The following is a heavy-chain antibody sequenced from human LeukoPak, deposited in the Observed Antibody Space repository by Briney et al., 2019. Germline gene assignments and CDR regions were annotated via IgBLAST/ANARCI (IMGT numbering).Heavy chain of an antibody. J-gene: IGHJ4*02. V-gene: IGHV3-20*04. CDR3: ARDQSAGYSSNDLDY. Sequence: PGGSLRLSCAASGFTFDDYGMSWVRQAPGKGLEWVSGINWNGGSTGYADSVKGRFTISRDNAKNSLYLQMNSLRAEDTALYYCARDQSAGYSSNDLDYWGQGTLVTVSS. D-gene: IGHD6-13*01. CDR1: GFTFDDYG. CDR2: INWNGGST.